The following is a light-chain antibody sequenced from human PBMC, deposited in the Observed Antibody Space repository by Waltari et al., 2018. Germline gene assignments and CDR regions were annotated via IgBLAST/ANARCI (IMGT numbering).Light chain of an antibody. CDR3: CSYAGRITFVV. Sequence: QSALTQPASVSGSPGQSITISCTGTSSDLGGYNFVSWYQQHPGKAPKVLIYEGTKRPSGISIRFSGSKSGHPASLTISGLQAADEADYYCCSYAGRITFVVFGGGTKLTVL. CDR2: EGT. V-gene: IGLV2-23*01. J-gene: IGLJ2*01. CDR1: SSDLGGYNF.